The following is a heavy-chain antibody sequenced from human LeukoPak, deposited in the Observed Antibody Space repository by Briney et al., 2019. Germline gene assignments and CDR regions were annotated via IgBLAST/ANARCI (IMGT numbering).Heavy chain of an antibody. Sequence: PSETLSLTCTVPGGSISSYYWSWIRQSPGKGLEWIGYIYYSGSTNYNPSLKSRVTISVDTSKNQFSLKLSSVTAADTAVYYCARVGSGWFTVDYWGQGTLVTVSS. CDR2: IYYSGST. CDR1: GGSISSYY. V-gene: IGHV4-59*12. D-gene: IGHD6-19*01. CDR3: ARVGSGWFTVDY. J-gene: IGHJ4*02.